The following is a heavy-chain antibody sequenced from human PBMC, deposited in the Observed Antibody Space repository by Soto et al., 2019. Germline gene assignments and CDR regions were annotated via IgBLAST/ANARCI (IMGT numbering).Heavy chain of an antibody. CDR3: ARPPIPHITGDYYYGMDV. CDR2: IYPVDSDT. CDR1: GYSFTSYW. J-gene: IGHJ6*02. V-gene: IGHV5-51*01. Sequence: GESLKISCKGSGYSFTSYWTGWVRQMPGKGLEWMGIIYPVDSDTRYSPSFQGQVTISADKSISTAYLQWSSLKASDTAMYYCARPPIPHITGDYYYGMDVWGQGTTVTVSS. D-gene: IGHD7-27*01.